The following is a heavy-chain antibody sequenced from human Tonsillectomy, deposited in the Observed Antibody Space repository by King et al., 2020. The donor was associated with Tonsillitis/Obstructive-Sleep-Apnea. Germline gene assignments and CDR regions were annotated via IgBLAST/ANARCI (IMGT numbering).Heavy chain of an antibody. D-gene: IGHD6-13*01. Sequence: VQLVESGAEVKKPGESLKISCKGSGYSFTSYWIGWVRQMPGKGLEWMGIIYPGDSDTRYSPSFQGQVTISAAKSIRTAYLQWSSLKASDTAMYYCAISSSSWENDFDYWGQGTLVTVSS. CDR2: IYPGDSDT. V-gene: IGHV5-51*01. CDR1: GYSFTSYW. J-gene: IGHJ4*02. CDR3: AISSSSWENDFDY.